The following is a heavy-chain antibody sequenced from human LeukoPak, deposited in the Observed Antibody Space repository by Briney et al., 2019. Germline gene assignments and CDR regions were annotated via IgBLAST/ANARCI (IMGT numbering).Heavy chain of an antibody. J-gene: IGHJ3*02. CDR3: AREVFGSGWYGPWGAFDI. V-gene: IGHV4-59*01. CDR1: GGSISSYY. CDR2: IYYSGST. Sequence: KPSETLSLTCTVSGGSISSYYWSWIRQPPGKGLEWIGYIYYSGSTNYNPSLKSRVTISVDTSKNQFSLKLSSVTAADTAVYYCAREVFGSGWYGPWGAFDIWGQGTMVTVSS. D-gene: IGHD6-19*01.